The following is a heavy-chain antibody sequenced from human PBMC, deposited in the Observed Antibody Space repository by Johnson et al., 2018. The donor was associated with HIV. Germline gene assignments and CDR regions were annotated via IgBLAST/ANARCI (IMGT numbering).Heavy chain of an antibody. D-gene: IGHD6-19*01. J-gene: IGHJ3*01. CDR2: IYSDGSDT. V-gene: IGHV3-74*03. Sequence: VQLVESGGGLVQPGGSLRLSCAGSGYIFRNYWMHWVRQAPGKGLVWVARIYSDGSDTAYADSVKVRFTISRDNAKKTLYLQMNSLRAEDTAVYYGARKQWLEIPSDAFDVWGQGTMVTVSS. CDR1: GYIFRNYW. CDR3: ARKQWLEIPSDAFDV.